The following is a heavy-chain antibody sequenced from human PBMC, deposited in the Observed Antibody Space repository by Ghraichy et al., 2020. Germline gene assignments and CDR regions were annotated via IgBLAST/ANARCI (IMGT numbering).Heavy chain of an antibody. CDR1: GFTFSSYA. CDR3: ASTPRWELPDWFDP. CDR2: ISGSGGST. D-gene: IGHD1-26*01. J-gene: IGHJ5*02. V-gene: IGHV3-23*01. Sequence: GESLNISCAASGFTFSSYAMSWVRQAPGKGLEWVSAISGSGGSTYYADSVKGRFTISRDNSKNTLYLQMNSLRAEDTAVYYCASTPRWELPDWFDPWGQGTLVTVSS.